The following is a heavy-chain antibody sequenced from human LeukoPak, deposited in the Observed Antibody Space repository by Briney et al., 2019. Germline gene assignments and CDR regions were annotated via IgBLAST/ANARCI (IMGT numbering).Heavy chain of an antibody. CDR3: ARAPVGLYYDILTGYYREDY. CDR2: ISAYNGNT. D-gene: IGHD3-9*01. Sequence: ASVKVSCKASGYTFTSYGISWVRQAPGQELEWMGWISAYNGNTNYAQKLQGRVTMTTDTSTSTAYMELRSLRSDDTAVYYCARAPVGLYYDILTGYYREDYWGQGTLVTVSS. J-gene: IGHJ4*02. V-gene: IGHV1-18*01. CDR1: GYTFTSYG.